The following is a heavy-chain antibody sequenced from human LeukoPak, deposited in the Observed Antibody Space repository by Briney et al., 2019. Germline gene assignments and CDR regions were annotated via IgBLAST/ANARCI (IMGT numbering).Heavy chain of an antibody. D-gene: IGHD6-13*01. Sequence: GASVKVSCKASGYIFTGYYMHWVRQAPGQGLEWMGWINPNSGDTNYAQKFQGRVTMTRDTSISTAYMELSRLRSDDTAVYYCASSSSSFDYWGQGTLVTVSS. CDR3: ASSSSSFDY. V-gene: IGHV1-2*02. CDR2: INPNSGDT. CDR1: GYIFTGYY. J-gene: IGHJ4*02.